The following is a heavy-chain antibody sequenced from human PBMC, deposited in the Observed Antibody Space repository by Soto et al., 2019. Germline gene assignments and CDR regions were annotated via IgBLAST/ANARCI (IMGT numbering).Heavy chain of an antibody. J-gene: IGHJ4*02. Sequence: QIQLVQSGPEVKKPGASMQVSCKAYDFSFTSHGINWVRQAPGQGLEWMGWISLYNGNTNYAQQFQGRVTMTTDTSTSTAYMELRSLRSDDTAMYFCAIYHLELFRFDYWGQVTLVTVSS. CDR2: ISLYNGNT. CDR1: DFSFTSHG. V-gene: IGHV1-18*04. CDR3: AIYHLELFRFDY. D-gene: IGHD2-2*01.